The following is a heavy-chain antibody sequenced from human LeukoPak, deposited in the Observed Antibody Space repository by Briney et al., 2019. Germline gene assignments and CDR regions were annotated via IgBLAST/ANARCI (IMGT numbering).Heavy chain of an antibody. V-gene: IGHV4-34*01. J-gene: IGHJ4*02. CDR2: INHSGST. CDR3: ARGPDYYGSGSYYERRGYFDF. Sequence: SETLSLTSVVYGGSFSGYYWSWIRQPPGKGLEWIGEINHSGSTNYNPSLKSRVTISVDTSKNQFSLKLSTVTAADTAVYYCARGPDYYGSGSYYERRGYFDFWGQGTLVTVSS. CDR1: GGSFSGYY. D-gene: IGHD3-10*01.